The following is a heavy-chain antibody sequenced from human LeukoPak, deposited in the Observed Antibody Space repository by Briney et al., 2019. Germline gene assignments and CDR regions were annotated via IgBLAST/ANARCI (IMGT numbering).Heavy chain of an antibody. CDR3: VRETEAYGE. J-gene: IGHJ4*02. CDR2: ISYDGGDN. Sequence: GRSLRLSCTASGFTFSSYAMHWVRQAPGKGLEWVAVISYDGGDNYYADSVKGRFTISRDNSKKTLYLQMNSLRAEDTAIYYCVRETEAYGEWGQGTLVTVSS. CDR1: GFTFSSYA. V-gene: IGHV3-30-3*01. D-gene: IGHD4-17*01.